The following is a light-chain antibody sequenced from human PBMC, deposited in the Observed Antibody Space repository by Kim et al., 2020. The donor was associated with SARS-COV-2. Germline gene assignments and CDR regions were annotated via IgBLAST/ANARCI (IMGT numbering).Light chain of an antibody. CDR2: EVS. Sequence: GQSVTISCTGTSSDVGGSNYVSWYLQHPGKAPKLMIYEVSKRPSGVPDRFSGSKSGNTASLTVSGLQAEDEADYYCSSYAGSDNLVFGGGTQLTVL. J-gene: IGLJ2*01. V-gene: IGLV2-8*01. CDR3: SSYAGSDNLV. CDR1: SSDVGGSNY.